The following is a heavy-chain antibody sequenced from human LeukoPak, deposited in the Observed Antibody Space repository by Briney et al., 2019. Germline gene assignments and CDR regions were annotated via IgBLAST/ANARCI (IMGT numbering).Heavy chain of an antibody. CDR3: ARLAHEYYSSLGY. V-gene: IGHV5-51*01. CDR1: GYSFSASW. Sequence: GESLKISCKGSGYSFSASWIGWVRQLPGKGLEWMGIIYPGDSDTRYSPSFQGQVTISADKSISTTYLQWNGLQASDTAMYYCARLAHEYYSSLGYWGQGTQVTVSS. CDR2: IYPGDSDT. D-gene: IGHD3-10*01. J-gene: IGHJ4*02.